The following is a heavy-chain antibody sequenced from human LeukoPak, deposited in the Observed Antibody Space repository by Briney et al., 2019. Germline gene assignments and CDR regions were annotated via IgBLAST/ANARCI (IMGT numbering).Heavy chain of an antibody. CDR1: GFTFDDYA. Sequence: PGGSLRLSCAASGFTFDDYAMHWVRQAPGKGLEWVLGISWNSGSIGYADSVKGRFTISRDNAKNSLYLQMNSLRAEDTALYYCAKSLIAATLFGFDYWGQGTLVTVSS. CDR2: ISWNSGSI. J-gene: IGHJ4*02. CDR3: AKSLIAATLFGFDY. D-gene: IGHD2-15*01. V-gene: IGHV3-9*01.